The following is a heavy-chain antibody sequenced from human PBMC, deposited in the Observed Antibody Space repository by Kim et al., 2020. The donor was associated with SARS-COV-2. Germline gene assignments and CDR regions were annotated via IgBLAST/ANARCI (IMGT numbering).Heavy chain of an antibody. D-gene: IGHD3-3*01. CDR2: INPNSGGT. Sequence: ASVKVSCKASGYTFTGYYMHWVRQAPGQGLEWMGRINPNSGGTNYAQKFQGRVTMTRDTSISTAYMELSRRRSDDTAVYYCARAHPLGLFGVDIDAFDIWGQGTMVTVSS. J-gene: IGHJ3*02. CDR3: ARAHPLGLFGVDIDAFDI. V-gene: IGHV1-2*06. CDR1: GYTFTGYY.